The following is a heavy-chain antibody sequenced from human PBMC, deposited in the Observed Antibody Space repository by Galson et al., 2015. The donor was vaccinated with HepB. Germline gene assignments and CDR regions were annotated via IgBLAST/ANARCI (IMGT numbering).Heavy chain of an antibody. J-gene: IGHJ3*02. CDR3: ARDPRTGEPLRSDAFDI. CDR1: GGTFSSYA. D-gene: IGHD3-10*01. Sequence: SVKVSCKASGGTFSSYAISWVRQAPGQGLEWMGGIIPIFGTANYAQKFQGRVTITADESTSTAYMELSSLRSEDTAVYYCARDPRTGEPLRSDAFDIWGQGTMVTVSS. V-gene: IGHV1-69*13. CDR2: IIPIFGTA.